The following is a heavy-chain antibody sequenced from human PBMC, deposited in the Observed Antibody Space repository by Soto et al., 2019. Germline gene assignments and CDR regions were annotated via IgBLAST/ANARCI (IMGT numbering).Heavy chain of an antibody. CDR3: TRGAGAPWVRFCS. D-gene: IGHD2-21*01. Sequence: SETLSLTCGVSGYSITSGFYWGWVRQSPGKGLEWIGTISYSAKTFYNPSLASRFSMAVDSSKNQFSLRLTSVTAADTALYYCTRGAGAPWVRFCSLGRGXLVTV. CDR1: GYSITSGFY. V-gene: IGHV4-38-2*01. J-gene: IGHJ5*02. CDR2: ISYSAKT.